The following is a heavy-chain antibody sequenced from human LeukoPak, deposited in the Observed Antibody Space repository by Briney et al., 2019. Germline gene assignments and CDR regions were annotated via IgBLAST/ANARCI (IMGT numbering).Heavy chain of an antibody. V-gene: IGHV4-4*07. Sequence: PSETLSLTWRVSGGSIRTYYWSWIRQPAGRGLEWIGRIYTSGGTNYNPSLKSRVTMSVDTSKNQFSLRMTSVTAADTALYWCARVQLPATKGASDIWGQGTMVTVPS. D-gene: IGHD2-2*01. CDR1: GGSIRTYY. CDR3: ARVQLPATKGASDI. CDR2: IYTSGGT. J-gene: IGHJ3*02.